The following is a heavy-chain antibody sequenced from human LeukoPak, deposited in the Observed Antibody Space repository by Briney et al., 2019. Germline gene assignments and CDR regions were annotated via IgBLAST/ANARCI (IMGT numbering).Heavy chain of an antibody. D-gene: IGHD3-22*01. CDR2: IYYSGST. CDR3: ARLDYYDSSGYYCGYFQH. CDR1: GGSISSGDYY. Sequence: SQTLSLTCTVSGGSISSGDYYWSWIRQPPGKGLEWIGYIYYSGSTYYNPSLKSRVTLSVDTSKNQFSLKLSSVTAADTAVYYCARLDYYDSSGYYCGYFQHWGQGTLVTVSS. J-gene: IGHJ1*01. V-gene: IGHV4-30-4*08.